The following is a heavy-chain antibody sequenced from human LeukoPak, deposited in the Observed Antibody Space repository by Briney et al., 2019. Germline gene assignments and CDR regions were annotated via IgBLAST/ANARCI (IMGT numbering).Heavy chain of an antibody. D-gene: IGHD4-23*01. CDR3: ARDPYGGNAGLGAFDI. J-gene: IGHJ3*02. CDR1: GFTFSSYA. V-gene: IGHV3-21*01. CDR2: ISISSSYI. Sequence: GGSLRLSCSASGFTFSSYAMHWIRQAPGKGLEWVSSISISSSYIYYADSVKGRFTISRDNAKNSLYLQMNSLRAEDAAVYYCARDPYGGNAGLGAFDIWGQGTMVTVSS.